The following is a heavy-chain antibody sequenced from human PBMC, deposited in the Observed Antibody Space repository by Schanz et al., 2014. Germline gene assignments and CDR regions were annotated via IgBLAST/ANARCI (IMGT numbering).Heavy chain of an antibody. CDR1: GFTFSSYS. CDR3: ARDRGYCSGGSCLTFDY. Sequence: EVQLVESGGGLVKPGGSLRLSCAASGFTFSSYSMNWVRQAPGKGLEWVSSISHSGGSKYYADSVKGRFTISRDNSKNTLYLQMNTLRAEDTAVYYCARDRGYCSGGSCLTFDYWGQGTLVTVSS. CDR2: ISHSGGSK. D-gene: IGHD2-15*01. J-gene: IGHJ4*02. V-gene: IGHV3-21*01.